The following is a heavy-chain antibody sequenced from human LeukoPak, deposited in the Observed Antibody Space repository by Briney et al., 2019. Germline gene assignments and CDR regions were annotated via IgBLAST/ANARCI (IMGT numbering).Heavy chain of an antibody. Sequence: PSETLSLTCTVSGGSISSSSYYWGWIRQPPGKGLEWIGSIYYSGSTYYNPSLKSRVTIRVDTSKNQFSLKLSPVTAADTAVYYCARSQAFDIWGQGTMVTVSS. CDR1: GGSISSSSYY. V-gene: IGHV4-39*01. CDR3: ARSQAFDI. J-gene: IGHJ3*02. CDR2: IYYSGST.